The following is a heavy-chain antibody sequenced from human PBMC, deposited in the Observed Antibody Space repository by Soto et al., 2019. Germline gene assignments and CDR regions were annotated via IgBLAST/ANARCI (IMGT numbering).Heavy chain of an antibody. Sequence: ASVKVSCKASGGTFSSYAISWVRQAPGQGLEWMGGIIPIFGTANYAQKFQGRVTITADESTSTAYMELSSLRSEDTAVYYCARTLGRLAVLNWFDPWGQGTMVTVYS. CDR1: GGTFSSYA. CDR3: ARTLGRLAVLNWFDP. CDR2: IIPIFGTA. J-gene: IGHJ5*02. V-gene: IGHV1-69*13.